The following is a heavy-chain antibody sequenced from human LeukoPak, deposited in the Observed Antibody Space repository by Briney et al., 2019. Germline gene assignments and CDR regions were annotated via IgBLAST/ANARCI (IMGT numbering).Heavy chain of an antibody. D-gene: IGHD3-22*01. V-gene: IGHV3-53*01. J-gene: IGHJ4*02. Sequence: GGSLRLSCAASGLTVSRRYMTWVRQAPGRGLEWLSVISTGGSTNYADSVKGRFTISRDSSKNTLFLQMNSLRADDTAVYYCARDDYYDSSGLDYWGQGTLVTVSS. CDR2: ISTGGST. CDR1: GLTVSRRY. CDR3: ARDDYYDSSGLDY.